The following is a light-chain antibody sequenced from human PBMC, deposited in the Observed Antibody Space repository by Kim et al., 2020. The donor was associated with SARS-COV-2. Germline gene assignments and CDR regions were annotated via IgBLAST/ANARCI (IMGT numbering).Light chain of an antibody. CDR3: QQSYDVPYI. V-gene: IGKV1-39*01. Sequence: SAAVGDIVTITCRASQRISAYLNWYQQKPGKAPKPLIYAATYLESGVPSRFSGSGFGTDFTLTINSLQPEDFAIYYCQQSYDVPYIFGQGTKLEI. CDR2: AAT. CDR1: QRISAY. J-gene: IGKJ2*01.